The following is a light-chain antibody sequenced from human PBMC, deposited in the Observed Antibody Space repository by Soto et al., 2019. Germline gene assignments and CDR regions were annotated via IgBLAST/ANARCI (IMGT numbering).Light chain of an antibody. CDR1: QSVRNNY. V-gene: IGKV3-20*01. CDR2: GAS. CDR3: QQYAGPPTT. J-gene: IGKJ5*01. Sequence: QSPATLSVSPGERATLSCRASQSVRNNYLAWLQQKPGQAPSLLISGASTRATGIPDRFSGGGSGTDFTLTISRLEPEDFAVYFCQQYAGPPTTFGQGTRLEIK.